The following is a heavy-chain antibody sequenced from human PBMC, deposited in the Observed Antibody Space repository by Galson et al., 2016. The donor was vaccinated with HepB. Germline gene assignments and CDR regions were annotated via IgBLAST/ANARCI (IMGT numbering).Heavy chain of an antibody. CDR1: GGALSIGTYY. V-gene: IGHV4-61*02. J-gene: IGHJ4*02. CDR2: VYASGSS. Sequence: TLSLTCTVSGGALSIGTYYWSWIRQPAGKALEWIGRVYASGSSHYNPSLKSRVTMSVDPSKSQFYLSLTSVTAADTAVYYCASTVAVPDFYFDYWGQGTLVTVSS. CDR3: ASTVAVPDFYFDY. D-gene: IGHD6-19*01.